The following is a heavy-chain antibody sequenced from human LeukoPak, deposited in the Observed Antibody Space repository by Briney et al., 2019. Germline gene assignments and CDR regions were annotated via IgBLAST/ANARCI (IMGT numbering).Heavy chain of an antibody. CDR1: GFTVSSNY. Sequence: GGSLRLSCAASGFTVSSNYMSWVRQAPGKGLEWVSVIYSGGNTYYADSVQGRFTMSRVNPENTLYLQMNSLRAEDTAVYYCARAHDRGYYYGFDYWGQGTLVTVSS. V-gene: IGHV3-66*01. D-gene: IGHD3-22*01. J-gene: IGHJ4*02. CDR3: ARAHDRGYYYGFDY. CDR2: IYSGGNT.